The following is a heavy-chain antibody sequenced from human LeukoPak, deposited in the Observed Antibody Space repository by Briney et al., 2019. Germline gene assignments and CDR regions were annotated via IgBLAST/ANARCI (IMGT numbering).Heavy chain of an antibody. V-gene: IGHV3-23*01. D-gene: IGHD1-26*01. Sequence: AGGSLRLSCAASGFTFSSHAMNWVRQAPGKGLEWVSVISGSGSHIYYADSVKGRFTISRDNSKNTLYLQMNSLRAEDTALYYCAKSPYGGTYFLLIDYWGQGTLVTVSS. J-gene: IGHJ4*02. CDR1: GFTFSSHA. CDR2: ISGSGSHI. CDR3: AKSPYGGTYFLLIDY.